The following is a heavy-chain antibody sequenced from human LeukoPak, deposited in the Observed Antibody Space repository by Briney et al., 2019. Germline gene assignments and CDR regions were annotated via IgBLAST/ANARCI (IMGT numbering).Heavy chain of an antibody. CDR1: GGSITSYF. CDR2: ISYNRGT. J-gene: IGHJ4*02. CDR3: ARGERYGSGSYSSQGYFDY. V-gene: IGHV4-59*01. Sequence: SETLSLTCIVSGGSITSYFWSWIRQSPRKGLEWIGYISYNRGTNYNPSLKSRVTISTDTSKNQLSLKLNSVTAADTAVYYCARGERYGSGSYSSQGYFDYWGQGSLVTVSS. D-gene: IGHD1-26*01.